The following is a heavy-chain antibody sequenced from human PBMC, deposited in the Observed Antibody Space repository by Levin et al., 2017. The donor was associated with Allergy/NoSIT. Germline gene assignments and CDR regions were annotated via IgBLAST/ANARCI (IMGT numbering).Heavy chain of an antibody. Sequence: GGSLRLSCAASGFSFSTYWMHWVRLAPGKGLVWVSRIDEYGDRTTYADSVKGRFTISRDNAKNTLYLQMDSLRAEDTAVYYCERDLTGEFDYWGKGTLVTVSS. CDR3: ERDLTGEFDY. V-gene: IGHV3-74*01. CDR1: GFSFSTYW. CDR2: IDEYGDRT. D-gene: IGHD7-27*01. J-gene: IGHJ4*02.